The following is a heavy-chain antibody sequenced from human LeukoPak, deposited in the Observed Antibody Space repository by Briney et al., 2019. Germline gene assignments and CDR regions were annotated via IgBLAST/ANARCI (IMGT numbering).Heavy chain of an antibody. CDR3: AREGYYDSSGYSNTPPFDY. Sequence: ASVKVSCKASGYTFTSYGISWVRQAPGQGLEWMGWISAYNGNTNYAQKLQGRVTMTTDTFTSTAYMELRSLRSDDTAVYYCAREGYYDSSGYSNTPPFDYWGQGTLVTVSS. CDR1: GYTFTSYG. D-gene: IGHD3-22*01. CDR2: ISAYNGNT. J-gene: IGHJ4*02. V-gene: IGHV1-18*01.